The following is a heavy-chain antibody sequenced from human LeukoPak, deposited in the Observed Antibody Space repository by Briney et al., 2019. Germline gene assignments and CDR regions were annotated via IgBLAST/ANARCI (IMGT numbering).Heavy chain of an antibody. CDR1: GFTFRSYA. J-gene: IGHJ4*02. D-gene: IGHD5-24*01. CDR3: AKDFEPMATIPLFNY. CDR2: ISGSGGST. V-gene: IGHV3-23*01. Sequence: GGSVRLSCAASGFTFRSYAMSWVRQAPGKGLEWVSGISGSGGSTNYADSVKGRFIISRDNSKNTLYLQMNSLRAEDTAVYYCAKDFEPMATIPLFNYWGQGTLVTVSS.